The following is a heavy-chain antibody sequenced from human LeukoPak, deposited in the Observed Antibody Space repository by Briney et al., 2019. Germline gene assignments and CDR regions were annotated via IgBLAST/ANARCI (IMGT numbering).Heavy chain of an antibody. Sequence: SETLSLTCTVSGGSISSGYYYWNWIRQPAGKGLEWIGRIYTSGSTNYNPSLKSRVTISIDTSRNQFSLKLTSVTAADTAVYYCARGGYCSGGDCYSGPFDYWGQGALVTISS. J-gene: IGHJ4*02. CDR3: ARGGYCSGGDCYSGPFDY. D-gene: IGHD2-15*01. CDR1: GGSISSGYYY. V-gene: IGHV4-61*02. CDR2: IYTSGST.